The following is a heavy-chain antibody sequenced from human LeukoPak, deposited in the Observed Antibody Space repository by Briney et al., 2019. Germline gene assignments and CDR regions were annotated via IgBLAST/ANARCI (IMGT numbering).Heavy chain of an antibody. CDR1: SFTFSNHG. D-gene: IGHD1-26*01. J-gene: IGHJ4*02. Sequence: GGSLRLSCAASSFTFSNHGMHWVRQAPGRGLEWVTYIRYDGGNEQYAESVKGRFTISRDNSKNTVDLQMNSLRVRDTAVYCCVKGGNTAIVGATSLDYWGQGTLVTVSS. CDR3: VKGGNTAIVGATSLDY. V-gene: IGHV3-30*02. CDR2: IRYDGGNE.